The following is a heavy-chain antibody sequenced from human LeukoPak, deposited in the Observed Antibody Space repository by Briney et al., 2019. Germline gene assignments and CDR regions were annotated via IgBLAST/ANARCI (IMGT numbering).Heavy chain of an antibody. V-gene: IGHV3-23*01. J-gene: IGHJ4*02. CDR3: AKGRGYNYGYIFGYFDY. CDR2: ISGSGGNT. Sequence: GGSLRLSCAASGLTFSSYAMSWVRQAPGKGLEWVSAISGSGGNTYYADSVKGRFTISRDNAKNSLYLQMNSLRAEDTALYYCAKGRGYNYGYIFGYFDYWGQGTLVTVSS. D-gene: IGHD5-18*01. CDR1: GLTFSSYA.